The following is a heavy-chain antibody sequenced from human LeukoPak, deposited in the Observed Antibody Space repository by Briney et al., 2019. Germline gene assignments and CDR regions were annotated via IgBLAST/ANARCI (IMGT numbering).Heavy chain of an antibody. CDR2: INSNSGDT. J-gene: IGHJ3*02. CDR3: ARDVSGISSATDTFDK. V-gene: IGHV1-2*06. Sequence: GASVKVSCKASGYTFTAYYMHWLRQAPGQGLEWVGRINSNSGDTNYAQKFQGRVTMTRDTSISTVYMELTGLRSDDTAVYYCARDVSGISSATDTFDKWGQGTVVTVSS. CDR1: GYTFTAYY. D-gene: IGHD1-14*01.